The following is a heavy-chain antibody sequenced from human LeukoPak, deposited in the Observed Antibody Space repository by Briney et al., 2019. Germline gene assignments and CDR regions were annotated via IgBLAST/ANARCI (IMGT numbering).Heavy chain of an antibody. CDR1: GYSISSGYY. CDR3: ARVVAAAASPYYFDY. D-gene: IGHD6-13*01. CDR2: IYHSGST. V-gene: IGHV4-38-2*02. J-gene: IGHJ4*02. Sequence: SETLSLTCTVSGYSISSGYYWGWIRQPPGKGLEWIGSIYHSGSTYYSPSLKSRVTISVDTSKNQFSLKLSSETAADTAVYFCARVVAAAASPYYFDYWGQGTLVTVSS.